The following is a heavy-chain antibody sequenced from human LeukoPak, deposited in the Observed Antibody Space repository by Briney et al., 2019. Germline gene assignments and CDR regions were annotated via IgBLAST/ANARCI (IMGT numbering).Heavy chain of an antibody. Sequence: GGSLRLSCAASGFTFSGYWMHWVRQVPGKGLVWVSCIKGDGSETTYADSVKGRFTISRDNAKNTLYLQMNSLRVEDMGVYYCAKDQEGGASYYFGYWGQGTLVTVSS. J-gene: IGHJ4*02. V-gene: IGHV3-74*03. CDR3: AKDQEGGASYYFGY. CDR2: IKGDGSET. D-gene: IGHD1-26*01. CDR1: GFTFSGYW.